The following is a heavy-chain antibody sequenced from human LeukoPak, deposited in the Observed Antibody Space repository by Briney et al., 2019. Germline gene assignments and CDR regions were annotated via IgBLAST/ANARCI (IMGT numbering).Heavy chain of an antibody. J-gene: IGHJ6*02. CDR3: ARAGTLSSWYEVRYYYGMDV. CDR2: ISRSSDYI. Sequence: GGSLRLSCAASGFTFNSYTMNWVRQAPGKGLEWVSCISRSSDYIYYADSMKGRFTISRDNARNSLFLQMNSLRSDDTAVYYCARAGTLSSWYEVRYYYGMDVWGQGTTVTVSS. V-gene: IGHV3-21*04. CDR1: GFTFNSYT. D-gene: IGHD6-13*01.